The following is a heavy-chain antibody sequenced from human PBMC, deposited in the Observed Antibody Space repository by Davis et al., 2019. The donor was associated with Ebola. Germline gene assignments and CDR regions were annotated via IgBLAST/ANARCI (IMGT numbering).Heavy chain of an antibody. Sequence: PGGSLRLSCAASGFTFSDYYMSWIRQAPGKGLEWVSYISSSGSTIYYADSVKGRFTISRDNSKNTLYLQMNSLRAEDTAVYYCARDLILGANYYYYGMDVWGQGTTVTVSS. CDR3: ARDLILGANYYYYGMDV. D-gene: IGHD3-16*01. CDR1: GFTFSDYY. J-gene: IGHJ6*02. CDR2: ISSSGSTI. V-gene: IGHV3-11*04.